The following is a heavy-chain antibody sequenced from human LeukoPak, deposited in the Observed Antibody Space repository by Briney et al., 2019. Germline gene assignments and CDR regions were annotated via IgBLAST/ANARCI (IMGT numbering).Heavy chain of an antibody. CDR2: ISYDGSNK. D-gene: IGHD4-11*01. CDR3: AREWNDYSNYVFDY. V-gene: IGHV3-30*04. CDR1: GFTFSSYA. J-gene: IGHJ4*02. Sequence: GGSLRLSCAASGFTFSSYAMHWVRQAPGKGLEWVAVISYDGSNKYYADSVKGRFTISRDNSKNTLYLQMSSLRAEDTAVYYCAREWNDYSNYVFDYWGQGTLVTVSS.